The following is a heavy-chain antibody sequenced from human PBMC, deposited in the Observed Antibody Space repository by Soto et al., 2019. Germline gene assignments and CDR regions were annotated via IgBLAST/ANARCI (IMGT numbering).Heavy chain of an antibody. Sequence: RASVKVSCKASGYTFTGYYMHWVRQAPGQGLEWMGWINPNSGGTNYAQKFQGWVTMTRDTSISTAYMELSRLRSDDTAVYYCARVRMTTVSVYYFDYWGQGTLVTVSS. CDR1: GYTFTGYY. J-gene: IGHJ4*02. CDR2: INPNSGGT. D-gene: IGHD4-17*01. CDR3: ARVRMTTVSVYYFDY. V-gene: IGHV1-2*04.